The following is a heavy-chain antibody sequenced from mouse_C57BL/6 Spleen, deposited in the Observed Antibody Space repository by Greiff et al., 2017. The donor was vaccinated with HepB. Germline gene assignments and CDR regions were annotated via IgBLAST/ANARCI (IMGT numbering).Heavy chain of an antibody. CDR2: INPNNGGT. Sequence: VQLQQSGPELVKPGASVKIPCKASGYTFTDYNMDWVKQSHGKSLEWIGDINPNNGGTIYNQKFKGKATLTVDKSSSTAYMELRSLTSEDTAVYYCARVPYGNYEGYYAMDYWGQGTSVTVSS. D-gene: IGHD2-1*01. CDR1: GYTFTDYN. CDR3: ARVPYGNYEGYYAMDY. J-gene: IGHJ4*01. V-gene: IGHV1-18*01.